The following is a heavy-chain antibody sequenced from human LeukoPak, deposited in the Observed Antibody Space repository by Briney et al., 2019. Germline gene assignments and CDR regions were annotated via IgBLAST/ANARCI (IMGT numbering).Heavy chain of an antibody. V-gene: IGHV4-39*02. D-gene: IGHD3-10*01. CDR2: IYYAGRT. Sequence: ASETLSLTCTVSGGSISSHLYFWAWIRQPPGKGLEWIGSIYYAGRTYYNPSLKRRITISVDTSKDAFSLKLASVTAADTAMYYCARMVRGVILGPNYYPYHMDVWGTGTTVSVPS. J-gene: IGHJ6*03. CDR3: ARMVRGVILGPNYYPYHMDV. CDR1: GGSISSHLYF.